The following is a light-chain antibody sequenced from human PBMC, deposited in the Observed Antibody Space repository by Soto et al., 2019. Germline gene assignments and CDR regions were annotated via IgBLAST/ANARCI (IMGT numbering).Light chain of an antibody. V-gene: IGKV1-5*01. J-gene: IGKJ1*01. CDR1: QSISSW. CDR3: QQYNSYSPWT. CDR2: DAS. Sequence: DIQMTQSPSTLSASVGDRVTITCPASQSISSWLAWYQQKPGKAPKLLIYDASSLESGVPSRFSGSGSATEFTLTISSLQPDDFATYYCQQYNSYSPWTFGQGTKVEIK.